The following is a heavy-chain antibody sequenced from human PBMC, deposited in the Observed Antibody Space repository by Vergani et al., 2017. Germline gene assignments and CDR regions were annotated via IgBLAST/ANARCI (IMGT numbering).Heavy chain of an antibody. D-gene: IGHD6-13*01. V-gene: IGHV3-21*01. Sequence: EVQLVESGGGLVKPGGSLRLSCAASGFTFSSYSMNWVRQAPGKGLEWVSSISSSSSYIYYADSVKGRFTISRDNAKNSLYLQMNSLRAEDTAVYYCAREVGLYSSSWYLGAFDIWGQGTMVTVSS. CDR3: AREVGLYSSSWYLGAFDI. CDR2: ISSSSSYI. J-gene: IGHJ3*02. CDR1: GFTFSSYS.